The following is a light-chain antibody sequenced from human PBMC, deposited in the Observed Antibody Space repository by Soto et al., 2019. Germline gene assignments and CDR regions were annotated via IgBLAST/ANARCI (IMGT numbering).Light chain of an antibody. CDR3: QQYTDWPTT. CDR1: QSVRTT. CDR2: GAS. J-gene: IGKJ1*01. Sequence: EIVLTQSPGTLSLSPGERAILSCRASQSVRTTVAWYHQRPGQAPRLLIYGASTRATGVPDRFSGDGSGTDFTLTVTSLQSEDVGMYYCQQYTDWPTTLGQGTKVDIK. V-gene: IGKV3-15*01.